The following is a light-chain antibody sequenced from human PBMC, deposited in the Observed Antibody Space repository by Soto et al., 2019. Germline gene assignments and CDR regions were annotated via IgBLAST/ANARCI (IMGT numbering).Light chain of an antibody. CDR3: QHRYNWPLT. Sequence: EVVLTQSPATLSLSPGEKATLSCRASQDINTYLGWYQQKPGQPPRLLIYDASNRSSGFPARFSGSGAGTDFTPTTDTQQPEDFAIYYCQHRYNWPLTFGAGTKVEIK. J-gene: IGKJ4*01. CDR1: QDINTY. CDR2: DAS. V-gene: IGKV3-11*01.